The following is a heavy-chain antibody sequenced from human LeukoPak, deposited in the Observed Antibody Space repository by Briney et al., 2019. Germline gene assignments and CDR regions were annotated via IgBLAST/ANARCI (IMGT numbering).Heavy chain of an antibody. D-gene: IGHD3-10*01. Sequence: SETLSLTCTVSGGSISSYYWSWIRQPPGKGLEWIGYIYYSGSTNYNPSLKSRVTISVDTSKNQFSLKLSSVTAADTAVYYCASSGDAIYGSGSYYDYWGQGTLVTVSS. V-gene: IGHV4-59*01. J-gene: IGHJ4*02. CDR3: ASSGDAIYGSGSYYDY. CDR2: IYYSGST. CDR1: GGSISSYY.